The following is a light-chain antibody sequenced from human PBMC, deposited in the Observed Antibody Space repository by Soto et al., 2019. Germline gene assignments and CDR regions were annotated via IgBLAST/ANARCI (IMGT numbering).Light chain of an antibody. J-gene: IGKJ4*01. CDR1: QSVSSN. Sequence: GMTQSPATLSVTPGERATLSCRASQSVSSNLAWYQQKPGQAPRLLIYGASTRATGIPARFSGSGSGTEFTLTISSLQSEDFAVYYCQQYNNLPPLTFGGGSMVDIK. CDR3: QQYNNLPPLT. V-gene: IGKV3-15*01. CDR2: GAS.